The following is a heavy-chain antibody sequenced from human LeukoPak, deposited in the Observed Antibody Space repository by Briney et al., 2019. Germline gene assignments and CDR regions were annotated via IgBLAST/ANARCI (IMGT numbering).Heavy chain of an antibody. D-gene: IGHD3-22*01. CDR1: GGSFSGYY. J-gene: IGHJ6*02. CDR3: ARGNYYDSSGYYLEYYYGMDV. CDR2: INHSGST. Sequence: PSETLSLTCAVYGGSFSGYYWSWIRQPPGKGLEWIGEINHSGSTNYNPSLKSRVTISVDTSKNQFSLKLSSVTAADTAVYYCARGNYYDSSGYYLEYYYGMDVWGQGTTVTDSS. V-gene: IGHV4-34*01.